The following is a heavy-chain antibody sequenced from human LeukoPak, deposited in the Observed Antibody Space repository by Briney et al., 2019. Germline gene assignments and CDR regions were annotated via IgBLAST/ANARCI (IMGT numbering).Heavy chain of an antibody. J-gene: IGHJ4*02. V-gene: IGHV3-23*01. D-gene: IGHD6-19*01. Sequence: GGSLRLSCAASGFTFNTYAIYWVRQAPGKGLGWVSGICGSGGCTYYADSVKGRFTISRDNSKNTVYLQMNSLTANDTAVYYCAKTTVGYSSGRYPGWPADCWGQGTLVTVSP. CDR2: ICGSGGCT. CDR3: AKTTVGYSSGRYPGWPADC. CDR1: GFTFNTYA.